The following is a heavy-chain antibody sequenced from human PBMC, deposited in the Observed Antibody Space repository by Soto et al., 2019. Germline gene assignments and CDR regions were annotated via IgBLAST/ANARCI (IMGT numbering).Heavy chain of an antibody. J-gene: IGHJ5*02. CDR2: IIPIFGTA. Sequence: QVQLVQSGAEVKKPGSSVKVSCKASGGTFSSYAISWVRQAPGQGLVWMGGIIPIFGTANYAQKFQGRVTITADESTSTAYMELSRLRSADTAVYYCARWTTVANWFDPWGQGALVTVSS. V-gene: IGHV1-69*12. D-gene: IGHD4-17*01. CDR3: ARWTTVANWFDP. CDR1: GGTFSSYA.